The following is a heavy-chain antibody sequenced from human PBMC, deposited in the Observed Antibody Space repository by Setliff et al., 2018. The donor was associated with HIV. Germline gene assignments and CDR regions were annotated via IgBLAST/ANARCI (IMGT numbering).Heavy chain of an antibody. D-gene: IGHD6-6*01. CDR1: GGSISSSSYY. CDR2: IFYSGST. J-gene: IGHJ3*02. V-gene: IGHV4-39*07. Sequence: SETLSLTCTVSGGSISSSSYYWGWIRQPPGKGLEWIGSIFYSGSTYYNPFIKSRVTISVDPSKSQFSLRLNSVTAADTATYYCARGPESVAPRMCAFDIWGQGTMVT. CDR3: ARGPESVAPRMCAFDI.